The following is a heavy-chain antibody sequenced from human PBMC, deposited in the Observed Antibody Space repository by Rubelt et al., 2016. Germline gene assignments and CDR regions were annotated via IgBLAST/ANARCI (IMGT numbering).Heavy chain of an antibody. CDR3: ARDPLQWELLDFDY. CDR2: IYHSGST. V-gene: IGHV4-61*01. D-gene: IGHD1-26*01. J-gene: IGHJ4*02. CDR1: GGSVSSGSYY. Sequence: QVQLQESGPGLVKPSETLSLTCTVSGGSVSSGSYYWSWIRQPPGKGLEWIGYIYHSGSTYYNPSLKSRVTISVDTSKDQFSLMLSSVTAADTAVYHCARDPLQWELLDFDYWGQGTLVTVSS.